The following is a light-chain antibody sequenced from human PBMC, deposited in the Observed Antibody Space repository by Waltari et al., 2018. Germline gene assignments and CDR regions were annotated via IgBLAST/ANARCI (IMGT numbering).Light chain of an antibody. CDR3: QSGDSSGTSWV. J-gene: IGLJ3*02. CDR1: AFPNQY. CDR2: KDT. V-gene: IGLV3-25*03. Sequence: YELKQPPSVSVSPGQTARITCSGDAFPNQYASWGQQKPGQAPVVVIYKDTERPSGIPERFSGSSSGTTVTLTISGVQAEDAADYYCQSGDSSGTSWVFGGGTKLTVL.